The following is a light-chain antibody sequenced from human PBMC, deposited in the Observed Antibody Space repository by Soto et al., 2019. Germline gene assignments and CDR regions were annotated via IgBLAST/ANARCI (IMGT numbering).Light chain of an antibody. V-gene: IGLV2-14*03. CDR1: SSDVGGNKY. CDR3: SAFTGTTYV. CDR2: DVS. J-gene: IGLJ1*01. Sequence: QSVLTQPASGSGSPGQSITISCTGTSSDVGGNKYVSWYQHYPGKAPKLMICDVSNRPSGVSNRFSGSKSGNTASLTISGLXAEDEADYYCSAFTGTTYVFGTGTKVTVL.